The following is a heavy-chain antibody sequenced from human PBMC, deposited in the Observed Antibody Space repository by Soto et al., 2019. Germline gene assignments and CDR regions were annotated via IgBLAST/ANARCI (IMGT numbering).Heavy chain of an antibody. CDR3: ARDIYGLGYCSGGSCYALYYYYYYMDV. D-gene: IGHD2-15*01. CDR2: ISSSSSTI. CDR1: GFTFSSYS. J-gene: IGHJ6*03. Sequence: EVQLVESGGGLVQPGGSLRLSCAASGFTFSSYSMNWVRQAPGKGLEWVSYISSSSSTIYYADSVKGRFTISRDNAKNSQYLQMNSLRAEDTAVYYCARDIYGLGYCSGGSCYALYYYYYYMDVWGKGTTVTVSS. V-gene: IGHV3-48*01.